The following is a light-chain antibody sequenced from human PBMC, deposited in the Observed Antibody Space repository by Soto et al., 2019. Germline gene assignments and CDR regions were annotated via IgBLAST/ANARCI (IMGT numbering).Light chain of an antibody. V-gene: IGKV1-9*01. J-gene: IGKJ5*01. CDR1: QCISSY. CDR2: AAS. CDR3: QQANSFPA. Sequence: QLTQSPSSLSASLGDRDTITFRGSQCISSYVAWEQQKPGKAPKLLIYAASTLQSGVPSRFSGSGSGTDFTLTISSLQPEDFATNYCQQANSFPAFGQGTRLEN.